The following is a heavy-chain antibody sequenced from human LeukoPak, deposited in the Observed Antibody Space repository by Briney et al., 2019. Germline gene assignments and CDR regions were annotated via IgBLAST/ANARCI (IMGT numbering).Heavy chain of an antibody. CDR3: ASGITIFGEWNAFDI. J-gene: IGHJ3*02. D-gene: IGHD3-3*01. CDR1: GGTFSSYA. V-gene: IGHV1-69*13. CDR2: IIPIFGTA. Sequence: SVKVSCKASGGTFSSYAISWVRQAPGQGLEWMGGIIPIFGTANYAQKFQGRVTITADESTSTAYMELSSLRSEDTAVYYCASGITIFGEWNAFDIWGQGTMVTVSS.